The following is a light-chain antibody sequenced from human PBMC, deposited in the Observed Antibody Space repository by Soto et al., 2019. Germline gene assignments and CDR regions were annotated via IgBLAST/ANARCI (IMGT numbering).Light chain of an antibody. CDR3: CSYAGDTTFFV. CDR1: SSDVGSYYP. J-gene: IGLJ1*01. CDR2: EVN. Sequence: TQPASMSGSPGQSITISCTGTSSDVGSYYPVSWFQQHPGKAPKLIIYEVNKRPSGVSDRFSGSKSGNTASLTISGLQAADEAEYYCCSYAGDTTFFVFGTGTKLTVL. V-gene: IGLV2-23*02.